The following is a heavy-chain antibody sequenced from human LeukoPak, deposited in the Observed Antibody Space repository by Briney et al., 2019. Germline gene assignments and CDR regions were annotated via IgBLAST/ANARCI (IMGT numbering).Heavy chain of an antibody. D-gene: IGHD3-9*01. CDR3: ARDRILTGYYTFDY. CDR1: GGSISSYY. CDR2: IYTSGST. V-gene: IGHV4-4*07. Sequence: SETLSLTCTVSGGSISSYYWSWIRQPAGKGQEWIGRIYTSGSTNYNPSLKSRVTMSVDTSKNQFSLKLSSVTAADTAVYYCARDRILTGYYTFDYWGQGTLVTVSS. J-gene: IGHJ4*02.